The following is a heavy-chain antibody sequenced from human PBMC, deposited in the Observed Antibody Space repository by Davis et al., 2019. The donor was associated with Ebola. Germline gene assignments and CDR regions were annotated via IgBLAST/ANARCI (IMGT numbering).Heavy chain of an antibody. D-gene: IGHD3-22*01. J-gene: IGHJ4*02. V-gene: IGHV1-18*01. CDR2: ISAYNGNT. CDR3: ARVPGRDYYDSSGYYLAVFVDY. CDR1: GYTFTSYG. Sequence: ASVKVSCKASGYTFTSYGISWVRQAPGQGLEWMGWISAYNGNTNYAQKLQGRVTMTTDTSTSTAYMELRSLRSDDTAVYYCARVPGRDYYDSSGYYLAVFVDYWGQGTLVTVSS.